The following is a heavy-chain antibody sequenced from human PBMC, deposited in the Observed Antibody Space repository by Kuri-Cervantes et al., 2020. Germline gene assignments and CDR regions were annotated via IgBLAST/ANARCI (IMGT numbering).Heavy chain of an antibody. CDR1: GFTFSSYA. CDR3: ARAHDSSGYYLISDF. D-gene: IGHD3-22*01. J-gene: IGHJ4*02. Sequence: GESLKISCAASGFTFSSYAMSWVRQAPGKGLEWVSAISGSGGYTYYADSVKGRFTISRDNAKNSLYLQMNSLRAEDTAVYYCARAHDSSGYYLISDFWGQGTLVTVSS. CDR2: ISGSGGYT. V-gene: IGHV3-21*03.